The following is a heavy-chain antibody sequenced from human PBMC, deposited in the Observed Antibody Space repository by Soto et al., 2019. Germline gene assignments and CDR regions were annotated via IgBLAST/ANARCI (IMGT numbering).Heavy chain of an antibody. CDR3: AREGPAYYYYNGKDF. Sequence: ASVKVSCKTSGYSFTTYGISWVRQAPGQGLEWMGWISGYNGNTNYAQNLQGRVTMTTDTSTSTAYMELRSLRSDDTAVYYCAREGPAYYYYNGKDFWGQGSTVTVSS. CDR2: ISGYNGNT. CDR1: GYSFTTYG. V-gene: IGHV1-18*01. J-gene: IGHJ6*02.